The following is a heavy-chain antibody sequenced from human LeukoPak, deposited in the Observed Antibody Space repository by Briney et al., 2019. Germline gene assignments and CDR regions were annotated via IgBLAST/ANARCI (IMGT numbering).Heavy chain of an antibody. CDR3: ARGSGIAVAGTGASDI. D-gene: IGHD6-19*01. CDR1: GGSISSYY. V-gene: IGHV4-59*01. CDR2: IYYSGST. J-gene: IGHJ3*02. Sequence: SETLSLTCTVSGGSISSYYWSWIRQPPGKGLEWIGYIYYSGSTNYNPSLKSRVTISVDTSKNQFSLKLSSVTAADTAVYYCARGSGIAVAGTGASDIWGQGTMVTVSS.